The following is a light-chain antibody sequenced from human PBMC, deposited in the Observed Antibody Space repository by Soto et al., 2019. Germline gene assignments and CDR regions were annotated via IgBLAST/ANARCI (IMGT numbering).Light chain of an antibody. CDR2: DAS. CDR3: QQYGPSLIT. V-gene: IGKV1-5*01. Sequence: DIQMTQSPSTLSASLGDTFTFTCRASQSFSGWLAWYQQKPGEAPKLLIYDASALPRGVPSRFSGSGSGTKFTLTIASLQPEDYALYYCQQYGPSLITFGQGTRLEI. CDR1: QSFSGW. J-gene: IGKJ5*01.